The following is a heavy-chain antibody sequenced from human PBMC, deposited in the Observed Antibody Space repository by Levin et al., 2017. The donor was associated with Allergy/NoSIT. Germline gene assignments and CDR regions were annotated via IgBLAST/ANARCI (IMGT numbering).Heavy chain of an antibody. D-gene: IGHD2/OR15-2a*01. Sequence: GGSLRLSCAASGFTFGSRDMHWVRQVAGGGLEWVSAIGTGGDTYYAGSVKGRFTISRDNAANSLYLQMNTLRVEDTAVYYCAREQNIGNCNDTYFDLWGRGTLVTVSS. V-gene: IGHV3-13*01. CDR2: IGTGGDT. J-gene: IGHJ2*01. CDR1: GFTFGSRD. CDR3: AREQNIGNCNDTYFDL.